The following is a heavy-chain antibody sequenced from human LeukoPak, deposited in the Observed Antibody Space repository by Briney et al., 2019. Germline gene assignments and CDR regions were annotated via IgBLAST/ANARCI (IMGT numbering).Heavy chain of an antibody. V-gene: IGHV4-38-2*01. CDR3: ARMCGGDCRGGFDY. Sequence: ASETLSLTCVVSGYSITSGCYWGWIRPPPGKGLEWIASMYHSGSTYYKPSLKSRVTISVDTSKNQFSLKVNSVTAADTAVYYCARMCGGDCRGGFDYWGQGTLVTVSS. J-gene: IGHJ4*02. CDR2: MYHSGST. CDR1: GYSITSGCY. D-gene: IGHD2-21*01.